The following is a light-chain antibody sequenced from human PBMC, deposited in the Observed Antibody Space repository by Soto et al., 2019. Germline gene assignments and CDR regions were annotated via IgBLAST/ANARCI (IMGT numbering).Light chain of an antibody. CDR1: QSISDY. CDR2: DAS. Sequence: DTVLTQSPDTLSLSPGERATLSCKASQSISDYLAWYQQKPGQAPRLLIYDASNRATGIPARFSGSGSGTDFTLTISSQEPQDFAVYYCQQRSDWPSAFGGGTRLEIK. V-gene: IGKV3-11*01. CDR3: QQRSDWPSA. J-gene: IGKJ4*01.